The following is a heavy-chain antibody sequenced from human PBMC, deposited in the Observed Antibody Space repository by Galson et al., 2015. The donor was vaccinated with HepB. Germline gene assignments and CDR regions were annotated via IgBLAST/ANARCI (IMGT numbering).Heavy chain of an antibody. V-gene: IGHV3-21*01. CDR3: ARDPLGYQDYFDY. CDR1: GFTFSSYS. Sequence: SLRLSCAASGFTFSSYSMNWVRQAPGKGLEWVSSISSSSSYIYYADSVKGRFTISRDNAKNSLYLQMNSLRAEDTAVYYCARDPLGYQDYFDYWGQGTLVTVSS. CDR2: ISSSSSYI. D-gene: IGHD5-18*01. J-gene: IGHJ4*02.